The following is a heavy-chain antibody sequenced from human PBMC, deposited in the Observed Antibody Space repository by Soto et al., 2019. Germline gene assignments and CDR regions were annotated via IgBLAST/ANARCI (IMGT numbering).Heavy chain of an antibody. V-gene: IGHV3-23*01. CDR1: GFNINKYA. J-gene: IGHJ6*02. D-gene: IGHD3-16*01. CDR2: ISTIDGST. Sequence: DEQLLESGGGFVQPGGSLRLSCTASGFNINKYAMTWVRQAPGKGLDWVSAISTIDGSTYDADSVEGRFTITRENSENIVFLAMIRLRVKDRPIYYCAAARRGGRFGGMDVWAQGTTVTVS. CDR3: AAARRGGRFGGMDV.